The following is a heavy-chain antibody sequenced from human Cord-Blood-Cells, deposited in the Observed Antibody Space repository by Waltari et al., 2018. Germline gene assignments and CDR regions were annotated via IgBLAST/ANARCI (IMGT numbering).Heavy chain of an antibody. CDR3: ARADIAAAGPVNFDY. D-gene: IGHD6-13*01. Sequence: QVQLVQSGAEVKKPGASVKVSCKASGYTFTGYSMPWVRQAPGQGLEWMGWINPNSGGTNYAQKFQGRVTMTRDTSISTAYMELSRLRSDDTAVYYCARADIAAAGPVNFDYWGQGTLVTVSS. V-gene: IGHV1-2*02. CDR2: INPNSGGT. CDR1: GYTFTGYS. J-gene: IGHJ4*02.